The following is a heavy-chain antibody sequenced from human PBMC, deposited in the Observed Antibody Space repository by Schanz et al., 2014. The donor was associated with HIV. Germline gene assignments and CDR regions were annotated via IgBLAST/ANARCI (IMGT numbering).Heavy chain of an antibody. J-gene: IGHJ4*02. V-gene: IGHV1-69*01. CDR1: GYNFASYD. CDR3: ARGRYSGSYYNY. CDR2: IIPIFGTS. D-gene: IGHD1-26*01. Sequence: QVQLVQSGAEVKKPGASVKVSCKASGYNFASYDINWVRQAAGQGLEWMGGIIPIFGTSNYAQKFQGRVTITADESTSTAYMELSSLRSEDTAVYYCARGRYSGSYYNYWGQGTLVTVSS.